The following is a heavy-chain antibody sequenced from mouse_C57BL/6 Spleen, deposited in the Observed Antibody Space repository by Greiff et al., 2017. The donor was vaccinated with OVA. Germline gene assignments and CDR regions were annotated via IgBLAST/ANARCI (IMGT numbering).Heavy chain of an antibody. V-gene: IGHV1-18*01. D-gene: IGHD2-4*01. Sequence: EVKLQESGPELVKPGASVKIPCKASGYTFTDYNMDWVKQSHGKSLEWIGDINPNNGGTIYNQKFKGKATLTVDKSSSTAYMELRSLTSEDTAVYYCARGYDYDRVGFAYWGQGTLVTVSA. J-gene: IGHJ3*01. CDR2: INPNNGGT. CDR3: ARGYDYDRVGFAY. CDR1: GYTFTDYN.